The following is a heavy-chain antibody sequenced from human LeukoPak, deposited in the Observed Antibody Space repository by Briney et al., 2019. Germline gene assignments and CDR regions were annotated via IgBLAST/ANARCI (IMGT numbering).Heavy chain of an antibody. Sequence: ASVKVSCNASGYTFTSYDINWVRQATGQGLEWMGWMNPNSGNTGYAQKFQGRVTMTRNTSISTAYMELSSLRSEDTAVYYCAREDGGVVTFDYWGQGTLVTVSS. CDR1: GYTFTSYD. CDR2: MNPNSGNT. CDR3: AREDGGVVTFDY. D-gene: IGHD3-3*01. V-gene: IGHV1-8*01. J-gene: IGHJ4*02.